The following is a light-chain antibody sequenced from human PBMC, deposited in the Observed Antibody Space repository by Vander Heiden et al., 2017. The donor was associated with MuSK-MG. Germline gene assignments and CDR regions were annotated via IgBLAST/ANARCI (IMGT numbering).Light chain of an antibody. CDR3: QQYGSSPLVT. CDR2: GAS. J-gene: IGKJ2*01. CDR1: RSVSSTY. Sequence: ELVLTQSPRTLSLSPGERATLPSRASRSVSSTYLAWYQQKPGQAPRLLIYGASSRATGIPDRFSGSGSGTDFTLTISRLEPEDFAVYYCQQYGSSPLVTFGQGTKLEIK. V-gene: IGKV3-20*01.